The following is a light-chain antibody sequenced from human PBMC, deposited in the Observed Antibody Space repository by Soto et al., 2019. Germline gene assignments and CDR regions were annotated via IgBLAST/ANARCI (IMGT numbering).Light chain of an antibody. CDR2: GAS. Sequence: EIVMTQSPATLSVSPGERATLSCRASQSVSGNLAWYQQKPGQAPRLLIYGASTRPTGIPARFSGSGSGTDFTLTISSLQAEDFAVYYCQQYNNWPPTFGQGTRLEIK. V-gene: IGKV3-15*01. J-gene: IGKJ5*01. CDR1: QSVSGN. CDR3: QQYNNWPPT.